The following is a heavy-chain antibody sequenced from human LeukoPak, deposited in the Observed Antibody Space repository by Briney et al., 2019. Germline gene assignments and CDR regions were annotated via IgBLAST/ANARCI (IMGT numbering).Heavy chain of an antibody. V-gene: IGHV3-7*01. CDR2: IKQDGSEK. CDR1: GFTFSSYG. J-gene: IGHJ5*01. Sequence: PGGSLRLSCAASGFTFSSYGMNWVRQAPGKGLEWVANIKQDGSEKYYVDSVKGRFTISRDNAKNSLYLQMNSLRAEDTAVYYCAKEGAYPIVSYDSWGQGTLVTVSS. CDR3: AKEGAYPIVSYDS. D-gene: IGHD1-26*01.